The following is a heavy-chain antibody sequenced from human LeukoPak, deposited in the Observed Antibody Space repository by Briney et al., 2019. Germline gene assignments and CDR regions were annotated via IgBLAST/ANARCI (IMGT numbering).Heavy chain of an antibody. J-gene: IGHJ6*03. CDR3: ARVLRYCSGGNCYSGGLGYMDV. Sequence: GGSLRLSCAASGFTFSSYAMDWVRQAPGKGLEWVAVISYDGSNKYYADSVKGRFTISRDNSKNTLYLQMNSLRAEDTAVYYCARVLRYCSGGNCYSGGLGYMDVWGKGTTVTISS. CDR2: ISYDGSNK. CDR1: GFTFSSYA. V-gene: IGHV3-30*04. D-gene: IGHD2-15*01.